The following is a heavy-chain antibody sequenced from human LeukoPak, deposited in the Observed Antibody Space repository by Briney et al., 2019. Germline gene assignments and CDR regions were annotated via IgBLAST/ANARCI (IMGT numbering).Heavy chain of an antibody. D-gene: IGHD2-8*01. V-gene: IGHV5-51*01. CDR2: IYPGDSDT. J-gene: IGHJ5*02. CDR1: GFSISSGYY. CDR3: ARHPREYCINGVCPNWFDP. Sequence: ETLSLTCTVSGFSISSGYYWGWIRQPPGKGLEWIGSIYPGDSDTRYSPSFQGQVTISADKSISTAYLQWSSLKASDTAMYYCARHPREYCINGVCPNWFDPWGQGTLVTVSS.